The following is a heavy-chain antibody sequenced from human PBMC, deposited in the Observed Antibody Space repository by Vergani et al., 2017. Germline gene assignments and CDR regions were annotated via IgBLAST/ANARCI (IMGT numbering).Heavy chain of an antibody. J-gene: IGHJ3*02. V-gene: IGHV4-34*01. CDR2: INHSGST. Sequence: QVQLQQWGAGLLKPSETLSLTCAVYGGSFSGYYWSWIRQPPGKGLEWIGEINHSGSTNYNPSLKSRVTISVDTSKNQFSLTLSSVTAADTAVYYCAREQQLRLDAFDIWGQGTMVTVSS. D-gene: IGHD6-13*01. CDR1: GGSFSGYY. CDR3: AREQQLRLDAFDI.